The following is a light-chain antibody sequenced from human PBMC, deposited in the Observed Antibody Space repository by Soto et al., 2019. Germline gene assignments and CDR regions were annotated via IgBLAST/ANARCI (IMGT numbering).Light chain of an antibody. CDR1: SSDVGSYNR. CDR2: EVS. Sequence: QSVLTQPPSVSGSPGQSVTISCTGTSSDVGSYNRVSWYQQPPGTAPKLMIYEVSNRPSGVPDRFSGSKSGNTASLTISGLQAEDEADYYCSSYTSSSTYVFGTGRKVTVL. CDR3: SSYTSSSTYV. V-gene: IGLV2-18*02. J-gene: IGLJ1*01.